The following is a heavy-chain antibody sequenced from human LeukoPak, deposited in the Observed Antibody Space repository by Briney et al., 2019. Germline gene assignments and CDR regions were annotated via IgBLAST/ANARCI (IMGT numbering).Heavy chain of an antibody. Sequence: SETLSLTCTVSGGSISSYYWSWIRQPPGKGLEWIGYIYYSGSATYNPSLKSRVTISVDTSKNQFSLKLSSVTAADTAVYYCARQGPTVVSARWFDPWGQGTLVTVSS. CDR2: IYYSGSA. J-gene: IGHJ5*02. CDR3: ARQGPTVVSARWFDP. CDR1: GGSISSYY. V-gene: IGHV4-59*08. D-gene: IGHD4-17*01.